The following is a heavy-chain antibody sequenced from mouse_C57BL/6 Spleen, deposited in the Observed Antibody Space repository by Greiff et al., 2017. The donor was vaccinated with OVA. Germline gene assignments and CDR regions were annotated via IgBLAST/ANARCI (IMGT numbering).Heavy chain of an antibody. V-gene: IGHV2-2*01. CDR3: ATLDYYGSSPFAY. D-gene: IGHD1-1*01. J-gene: IGHJ3*01. Sequence: QVQLQQSGPGLVQPSQSLSITCTVSGFSLTSYGVHWVRQSPGKGLEWLGVIWSGGSTDYNAAFISRLSISKDNSKSQVFFKMNSLQADDTAIYYCATLDYYGSSPFAYWGQGTLVTVSA. CDR2: IWSGGST. CDR1: GFSLTSYG.